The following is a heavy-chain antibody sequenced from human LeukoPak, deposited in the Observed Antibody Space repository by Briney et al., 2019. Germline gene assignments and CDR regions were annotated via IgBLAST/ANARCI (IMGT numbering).Heavy chain of an antibody. V-gene: IGHV4-59*12. CDR1: GGSIGSYY. CDR2: FYYTGST. Sequence: SETLSLTCTVSGGSIGSYYWSWIRQPPGKGLEWIGYFYYTGSTNYNPSLKSRVTISVDTSKNQFSLKLSSVTAADTAVYYCAKKHSSGWYAGWFDPWGQGTLVTVSS. CDR3: AKKHSSGWYAGWFDP. D-gene: IGHD6-19*01. J-gene: IGHJ5*02.